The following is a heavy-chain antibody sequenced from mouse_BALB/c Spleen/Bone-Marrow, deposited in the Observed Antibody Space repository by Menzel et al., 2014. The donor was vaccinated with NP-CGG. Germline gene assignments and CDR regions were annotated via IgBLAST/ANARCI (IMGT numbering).Heavy chain of an antibody. CDR1: GYTFSNYW. CDR3: ASRGDYSYAMDY. Sequence: VKLVESGAELVRPGSSVKISCKASGYTFSNYWMNWMKQRPGQGLEWIGQIYPGDGDTNYIGKFTGKATLTADKSSSTAYMQLSSLTSEDSAVYFCASRGDYSYAMDYWGQGTSVTVSS. J-gene: IGHJ4*01. CDR2: IYPGDGDT. V-gene: IGHV1-80*01. D-gene: IGHD1-1*01.